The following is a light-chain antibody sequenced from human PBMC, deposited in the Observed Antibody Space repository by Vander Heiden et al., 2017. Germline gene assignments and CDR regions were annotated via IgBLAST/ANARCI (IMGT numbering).Light chain of an antibody. V-gene: IGKV3-20*01. J-gene: IGKJ3*01. CDR2: GAS. Sequence: EVELTQSPGTLSSSPGDRATLPCRASQSVSSSYLAWYQQKPGQAPRLLIYGASSRATGIPDRFSGSGSGTDFTLTISRLEPEDFAVYYCQQYGSSPHTFGHGTKVEIK. CDR3: QQYGSSPHT. CDR1: QSVSSSY.